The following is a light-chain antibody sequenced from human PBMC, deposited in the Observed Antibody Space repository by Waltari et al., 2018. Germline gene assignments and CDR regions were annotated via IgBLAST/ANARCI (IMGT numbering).Light chain of an antibody. CDR1: SSDVGSYNL. J-gene: IGLJ1*01. V-gene: IGLV2-23*02. CDR2: EVS. CDR3: CSDAGSSTPYV. Sequence: QSALTQPASVSGSPGQSITISCTGTSSDVGSYNLVSWYRQHPGKAPKLLIYEVSKRPSGVFNRFSGSKSGNAASLTIAGLQAEDEADYYCCSDAGSSTPYVFGTGTKVTVL.